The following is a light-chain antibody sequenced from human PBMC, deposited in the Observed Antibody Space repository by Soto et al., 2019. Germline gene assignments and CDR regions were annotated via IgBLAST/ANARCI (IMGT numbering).Light chain of an antibody. V-gene: IGLV2-14*01. CDR2: EVS. Sequence: QSALTQPASVSGSPGQSITISCTGTSSDVGGNKYVSWYQQHPGKAPKLTIYEVSNRPSGVSNRFSGSKSGNTATLTISGLQAEDEAEYYCSSYTSSSTVIFGGGTKLTVL. CDR1: SSDVGGNKY. J-gene: IGLJ2*01. CDR3: SSYTSSSTVI.